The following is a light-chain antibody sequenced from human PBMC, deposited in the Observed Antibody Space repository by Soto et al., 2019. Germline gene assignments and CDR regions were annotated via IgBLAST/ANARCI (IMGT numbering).Light chain of an antibody. Sequence: DIQMTQSPSSLSASVGDRVTITCRASQDISTYLAWYQQKPGKVPKLMIYAASTLQSGVPSRFSGSGSGTDFTLTISSLQPEDVATYYCQRYNNALLTFGGGTKVEIK. CDR2: AAS. CDR1: QDISTY. J-gene: IGKJ4*01. CDR3: QRYNNALLT. V-gene: IGKV1-27*01.